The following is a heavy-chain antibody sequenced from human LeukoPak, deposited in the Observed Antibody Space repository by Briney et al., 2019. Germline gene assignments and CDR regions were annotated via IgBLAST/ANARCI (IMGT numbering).Heavy chain of an antibody. V-gene: IGHV3-48*04. J-gene: IGHJ4*02. CDR2: ITDSSSTI. CDR1: GFTFSHYS. CDR3: AREYVESSGYEIDYFDY. D-gene: IGHD3-22*01. Sequence: PGGSLRLSCAASGFTFSHYSMNWVRQAPGRGLEWVSYITDSSSTIYYADSVRGRFTISRDNARNSLFLQLNSPRAKDTAVYYCAREYVESSGYEIDYFDYWGLGTLVTVSS.